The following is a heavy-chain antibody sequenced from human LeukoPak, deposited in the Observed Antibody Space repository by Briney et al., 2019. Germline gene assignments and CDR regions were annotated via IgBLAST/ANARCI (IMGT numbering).Heavy chain of an antibody. V-gene: IGHV3-73*01. CDR3: FFSPYWDAFDI. CDR2: IRSKANSYAT. D-gene: IGHD2-8*02. J-gene: IGHJ3*02. Sequence: PGGSLTLSCAASGFTFSGSAMHWVRQASGKGLEWVGRIRSKANSYATAYAASVKGRFTISRDDSKNTAYLQMNSLKTEDTAVYYCFFSPYWDAFDIWGQGTMVTVSS. CDR1: GFTFSGSA.